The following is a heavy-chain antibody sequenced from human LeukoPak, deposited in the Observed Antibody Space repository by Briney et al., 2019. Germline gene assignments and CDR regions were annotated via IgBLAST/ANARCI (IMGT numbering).Heavy chain of an antibody. D-gene: IGHD3-22*01. CDR3: ARGSGYSHHDAFDI. J-gene: IGHJ3*02. Sequence: GGSLRLSCAASGFTFSSYSMNWVRQAPGKGLEWVSSISSSSSYIYYADSVKGRFTISRDNAKNSLYLQMNSLRAEDTAVYYCARGSGYSHHDAFDIWGQGTMVTVSS. V-gene: IGHV3-21*01. CDR1: GFTFSSYS. CDR2: ISSSSSYI.